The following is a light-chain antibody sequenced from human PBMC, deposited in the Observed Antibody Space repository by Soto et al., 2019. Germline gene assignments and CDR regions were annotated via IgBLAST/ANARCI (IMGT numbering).Light chain of an antibody. CDR1: QSVSSNK. J-gene: IGKJ5*01. Sequence: ETVLRQSPATVSLSPGDRATLPCRASQSVSSNKLAWYQQKPGQAPRLLIYAASSRATGIPDRFSGSGSGTDFTLTISRLEPEDFAMYYCQQYHWAPDTFGQGTRLEIK. CDR2: AAS. CDR3: QQYHWAPDT. V-gene: IGKV3-20*01.